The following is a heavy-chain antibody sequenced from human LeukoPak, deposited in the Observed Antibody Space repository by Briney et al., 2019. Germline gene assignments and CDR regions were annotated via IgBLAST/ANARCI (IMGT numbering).Heavy chain of an antibody. CDR2: ISDSGGST. Sequence: GGSLRLSCAASGFTFSSYAMSWVRQAPGKGLEWVSTISDSGGSTYYADSVKGRFTISRDTSKNTLYLQINSLRVEDTAVYYCIVFGDSNHWGQGTLVTVSS. V-gene: IGHV3-23*01. CDR3: IVFGDSNH. D-gene: IGHD4-17*01. CDR1: GFTFSSYA. J-gene: IGHJ5*02.